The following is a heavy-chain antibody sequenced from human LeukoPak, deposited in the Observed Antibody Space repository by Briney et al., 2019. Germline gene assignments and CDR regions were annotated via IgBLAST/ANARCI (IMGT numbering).Heavy chain of an antibody. J-gene: IGHJ4*02. Sequence: SGGSLRLSCAASGFTVSTNYMSWVRQAPGRGLKWVSVIYSGGGSTFYADSVKGRFTISRDNSKNTLYLQMNSLRAEDTAVYYCARSPPRYDTRFFDYWGQGILVAVSS. CDR3: ARSPPRYDTRFFDY. CDR1: GFTVSTNY. V-gene: IGHV3-53*01. CDR2: IYSGGGST. D-gene: IGHD3-22*01.